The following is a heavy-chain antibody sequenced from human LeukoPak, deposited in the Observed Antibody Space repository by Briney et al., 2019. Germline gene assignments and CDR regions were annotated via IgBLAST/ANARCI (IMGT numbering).Heavy chain of an antibody. D-gene: IGHD1-26*01. CDR2: ISYDGSNK. CDR1: GFTFSSYA. CDR3: ARDRIVGATKPDAFDI. J-gene: IGHJ3*02. Sequence: GGSLRLSCAASGFTFSSYAMHWVRQAPGKGPEWVAVISYDGSNKYYADSVKGRFTISRDNSKNTLYLQVNSLRAEDTAVYYCARDRIVGATKPDAFDIWGQGTMVTVSS. V-gene: IGHV3-30*04.